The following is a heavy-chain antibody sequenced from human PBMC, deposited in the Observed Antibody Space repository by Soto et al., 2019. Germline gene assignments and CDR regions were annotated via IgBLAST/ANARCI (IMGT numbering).Heavy chain of an antibody. J-gene: IGHJ4*02. CDR1: GFIFSSYG. CDR2: ISYDDRNK. D-gene: IGHD3-10*01. V-gene: IGHV3-30*03. CDR3: AISYYRSGTPPPF. Sequence: GGSLRLSCAASGFIFSSYGMHWVRQAPGKGLEWVAVISYDDRNKYYADSVKGRFTMTTDTSTSTAYMELRNLRSDDTALYFCAISYYRSGTPPPFWGQGTLVTVSS.